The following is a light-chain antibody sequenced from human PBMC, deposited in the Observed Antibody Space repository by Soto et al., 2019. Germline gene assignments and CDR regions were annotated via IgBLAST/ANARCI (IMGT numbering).Light chain of an antibody. CDR1: QGISNY. CDR3: QQYYSTPSIT. V-gene: IGKV1-27*01. CDR2: AAY. Sequence: DIQMTQSPSSVSASVGDRVTITCRASQGISNYLAWYQQKLGKVPKLLIYAAYTLQSGVPSRFSGSGSGTDFTLTISSLQPEDVAVYYCQQYYSTPSITXGQGTRLEI. J-gene: IGKJ5*01.